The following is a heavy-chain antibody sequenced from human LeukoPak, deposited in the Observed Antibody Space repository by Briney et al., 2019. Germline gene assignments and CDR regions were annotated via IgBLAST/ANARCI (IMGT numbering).Heavy chain of an antibody. D-gene: IGHD6-13*01. J-gene: IGHJ4*02. CDR3: ARVPSSSWLGGYYFDY. Sequence: GASVKVSCKASGYTFASYSIHWVRGAPGQGLEWVGIISPSGGSASYAQKFQDRVTMTRDTSTTTVYMELSSLRSEDTAVYYCARVPSSSWLGGYYFDYWGQGTLVTVSS. CDR1: GYTFASYS. CDR2: ISPSGGSA. V-gene: IGHV1-46*01.